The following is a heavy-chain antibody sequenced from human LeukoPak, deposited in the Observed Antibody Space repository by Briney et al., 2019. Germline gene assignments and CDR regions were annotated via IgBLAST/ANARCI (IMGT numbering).Heavy chain of an antibody. Sequence: SVKVSCKASGGTFSSYAISWVRQAPGQGLEWMGRIIPIFGIANYAQKFQGRVTITADKSTSTAYMELSSLRSEDTAAYYCARGEIVVVPAAYAWFDPWGQGTLVTVSS. J-gene: IGHJ5*02. CDR1: GGTFSSYA. CDR2: IIPIFGIA. D-gene: IGHD2-2*01. CDR3: ARGEIVVVPAAYAWFDP. V-gene: IGHV1-69*04.